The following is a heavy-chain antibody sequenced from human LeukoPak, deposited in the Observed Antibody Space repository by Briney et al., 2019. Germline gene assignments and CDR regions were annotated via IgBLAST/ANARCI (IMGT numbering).Heavy chain of an antibody. CDR1: GFTFSSYT. J-gene: IGHJ4*02. CDR2: ISYDGSNK. CDR3: ASGAYSYYDTLTDY. Sequence: GGSLRLSCAASGFTFSSYTMHWVRQAPGKGLEWVAVISYDGSNKYYADSVKGRFTISRDNSKNTLYLQMNSLRAEDTAVYYCASGAYSYYDTLTDYWGQGTLVTVSS. D-gene: IGHD3-9*01. V-gene: IGHV3-30-3*01.